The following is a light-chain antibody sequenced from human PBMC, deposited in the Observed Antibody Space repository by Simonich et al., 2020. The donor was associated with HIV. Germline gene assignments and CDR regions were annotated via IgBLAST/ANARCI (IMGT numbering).Light chain of an antibody. V-gene: IGLV2-14*02. CDR3: SSYAGSNNLV. CDR2: EGR. J-gene: IGLJ2*01. CDR1: SSDVGGYNL. Sequence: QSALTQPASVAGALGQSITISCPGTSSDVGGYNLVSWYQQDPGKAPKLLIYEGRKRPSGVSNRFSGSKAGNTASLTVSGLQAEDEADYYCSSYAGSNNLVFGGGTKLTVL.